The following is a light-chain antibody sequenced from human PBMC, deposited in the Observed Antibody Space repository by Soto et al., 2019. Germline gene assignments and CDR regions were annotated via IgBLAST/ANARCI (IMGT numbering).Light chain of an antibody. CDR3: SSYTRDKTVL. Sequence: QSALTQPASVSGSPGQSITISCTGSSTDVGGYNYVSWHQQHPGKAPKLMIFDVTKRPSGVSNRFSGSKSGDTASLTISGVQAEDEADYYCSSYTRDKTVLFGGGTKVTVL. J-gene: IGLJ2*01. CDR2: DVT. V-gene: IGLV2-14*03. CDR1: STDVGGYNY.